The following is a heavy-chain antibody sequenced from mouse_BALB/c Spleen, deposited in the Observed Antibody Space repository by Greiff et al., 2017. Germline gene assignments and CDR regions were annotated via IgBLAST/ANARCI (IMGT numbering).Heavy chain of an antibody. CDR1: GFTFSDYY. CDR2: ISDGGSYT. Sequence: EVQRVESGGGLVKPGGSLKLSCAASGFTFSDYYMYWVRQTPEKRLEWVATISDGGSYTYYPDSVKGRFTISRDNAKNNLYLQMSSLKSEDTAMYYCAREERDYWGQGTSVTVSS. CDR3: AREERDY. J-gene: IGHJ4*01. V-gene: IGHV5-4*02.